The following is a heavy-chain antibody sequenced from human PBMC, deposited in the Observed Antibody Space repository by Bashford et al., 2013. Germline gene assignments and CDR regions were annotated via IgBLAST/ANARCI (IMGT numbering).Heavy chain of an antibody. CDR2: IYYSGIT. CDR1: GGSISSGGYY. J-gene: IGHJ2*01. Sequence: SETLSLTCSVSGGSISSGGYYWSWIRQHPGKGLEWIGYIYYSGITDYNPSLKSRVTVSVDTSENQFSLKLSSVTAADTAVYYCARTPLPYFDLWGLAPWSPSPQ. V-gene: IGHV4-31*03. CDR3: ARTPLPYFDL.